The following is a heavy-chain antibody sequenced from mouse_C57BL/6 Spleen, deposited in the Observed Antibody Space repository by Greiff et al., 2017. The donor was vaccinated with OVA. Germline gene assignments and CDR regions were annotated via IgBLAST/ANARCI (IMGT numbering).Heavy chain of an antibody. Sequence: QVQLQQSGAELVKPGASVKMSCKASGYTLTSYWITWVKQRPGQGLEWIGDIYPGSGSTNYNEKFKSKATLTVDTSSSTAYMQLSSLTSEDSAVYYCAIYYGSRRHWYFDVWGTGTTVTVSS. V-gene: IGHV1-55*01. CDR3: AIYYGSRRHWYFDV. CDR2: IYPGSGST. D-gene: IGHD1-1*01. J-gene: IGHJ1*03. CDR1: GYTLTSYW.